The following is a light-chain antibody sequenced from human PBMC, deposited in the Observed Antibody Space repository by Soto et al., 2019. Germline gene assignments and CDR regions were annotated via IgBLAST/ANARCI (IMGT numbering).Light chain of an antibody. CDR3: QSYDSSLTAVV. CDR2: GFR. Sequence: QAVLTQPPSVYGAPGQRVTISCTGSYSNIGAGYDVHWYQHFPGTAPRLLIYGFRNRPSGVPDRFSGSESDTSASLAITGLQAEYEADYYCQSYDSSLTAVVFGGGTKLTVL. V-gene: IGLV1-40*01. J-gene: IGLJ2*01. CDR1: YSNIGAGYD.